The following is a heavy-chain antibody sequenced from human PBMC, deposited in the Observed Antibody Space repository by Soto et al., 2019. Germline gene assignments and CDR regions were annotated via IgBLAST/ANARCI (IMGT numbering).Heavy chain of an antibody. CDR1: GFAFSTYA. Sequence: LSLSCAASGFAFSTYAMTWVRQAPGKGLEWVSVISGSGGSSYYADSVKGRFTISRDNSKNTLFLQMNGLRAEDTAVYYCAKVTKRAAAGRYEYYKYGMDVWGQGTTVTVSS. CDR3: AKVTKRAAAGRYEYYKYGMDV. CDR2: ISGSGGSS. D-gene: IGHD6-13*01. J-gene: IGHJ6*02. V-gene: IGHV3-23*01.